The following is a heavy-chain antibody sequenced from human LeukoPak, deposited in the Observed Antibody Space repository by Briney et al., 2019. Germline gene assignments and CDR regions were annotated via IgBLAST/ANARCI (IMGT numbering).Heavy chain of an antibody. Sequence: PGGSLRLSCAASGFTFSSYSMNWVRQAPGKGLEWVSSISSSSSYIYYADSVKGRFTISRDNAKNSLYLQMNSLRAEDTAVYYCASGAESYYYYYGMDVWGQGTTVTVSS. CDR1: GFTFSSYS. V-gene: IGHV3-21*01. J-gene: IGHJ6*02. CDR3: ASGAESYYYYYGMDV. D-gene: IGHD1-26*01. CDR2: ISSSSSYI.